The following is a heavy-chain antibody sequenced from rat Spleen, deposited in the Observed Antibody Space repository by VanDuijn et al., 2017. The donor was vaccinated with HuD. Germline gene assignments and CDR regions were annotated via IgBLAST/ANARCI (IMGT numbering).Heavy chain of an antibody. D-gene: IGHD1-11*01. CDR3: ARRNYGGPVAY. Sequence: EVQLVESGGGLVQPGRSLKLSCVASGFTLSDYGMNWIRQAPGKGLEWVAYINSNSGTISYADTVKGRFTISRDNAKNTLYLQLSSLRSEDTALYYCARRNYGGPVAYWGQGTLLTVSS. V-gene: IGHV5-34*01. CDR2: INSNSGTI. J-gene: IGHJ3*01. CDR1: GFTLSDYG.